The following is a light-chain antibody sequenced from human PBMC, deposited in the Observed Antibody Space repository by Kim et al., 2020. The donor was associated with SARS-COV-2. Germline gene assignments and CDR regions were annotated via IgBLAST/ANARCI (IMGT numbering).Light chain of an antibody. Sequence: EIVLTQSPGTLSLSPGERATLSCRASQSVSSSYLAWYQQKPGQAPRLLIYGASIRATGIPDRFSGSGSGTDFTLTISRLEPEDFVVYYCQQYGSSPQYTFGQGTKLEI. J-gene: IGKJ2*01. V-gene: IGKV3-20*01. CDR3: QQYGSSPQYT. CDR2: GAS. CDR1: QSVSSSY.